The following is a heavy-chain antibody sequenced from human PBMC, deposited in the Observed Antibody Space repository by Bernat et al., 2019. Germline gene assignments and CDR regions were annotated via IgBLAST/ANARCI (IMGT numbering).Heavy chain of an antibody. Sequence: EVQLLESGGGLVQPGGSLRLSCAASGFTFSSYAMSWVRQAPGKGLEWVSAISGSGGSTYYSDSVKGRFTISRDNSKNTLYLHMNSLRAEDTAVYYCAKVRFERYSSSWYPRLGAFDIWGQGTMVTVSS. CDR1: GFTFSSYA. CDR3: AKVRFERYSSSWYPRLGAFDI. D-gene: IGHD6-13*01. CDR2: ISGSGGST. V-gene: IGHV3-23*01. J-gene: IGHJ3*02.